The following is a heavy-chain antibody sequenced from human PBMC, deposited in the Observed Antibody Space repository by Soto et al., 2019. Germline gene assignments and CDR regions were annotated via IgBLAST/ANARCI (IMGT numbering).Heavy chain of an antibody. CDR3: AKERYYDILTGPENYYYHYGMDV. D-gene: IGHD3-9*01. Sequence: EVQLLESGGGLVQPGGSLRLSCAASGITFSSYAMSWVRQAPGKGLEWVSDITGSGGYTFYADSVTGRFTISRDNSKNTLYLQMSSLRAEDTAVYYCAKERYYDILTGPENYYYHYGMDVWGQGTTVTVSS. V-gene: IGHV3-23*01. CDR2: ITGSGGYT. J-gene: IGHJ6*02. CDR1: GITFSSYA.